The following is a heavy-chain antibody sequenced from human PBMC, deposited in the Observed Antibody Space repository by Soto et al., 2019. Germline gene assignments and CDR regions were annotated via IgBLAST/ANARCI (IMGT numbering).Heavy chain of an antibody. Sequence: GGSLRLSCVASGFTFSSYAMSWVRQAPGKGLEWVAAFTGSGGTTYYADSVKGRFTISRDNSKNTLYLQMNSLRVEDTAVYYCSGSGYHYSFDYWGQGTLVTVSS. CDR3: SGSGYHYSFDY. V-gene: IGHV3-23*01. CDR1: GFTFSSYA. J-gene: IGHJ4*02. D-gene: IGHD3-22*01. CDR2: FTGSGGTT.